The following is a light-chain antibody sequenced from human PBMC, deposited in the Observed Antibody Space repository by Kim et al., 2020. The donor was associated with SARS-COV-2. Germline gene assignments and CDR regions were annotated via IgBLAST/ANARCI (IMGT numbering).Light chain of an antibody. CDR1: SSNIGNNY. Sequence: QSVLTQPPSVSAAPGQRVTISCSGSSSNIGNNYVSWYQQLPGTAPKLLIYDNNKRPSGVPDRFSGSKSGTSATLGITGLRTGDEADYYCGTWDSSLSAWVFGSGTQVTVL. V-gene: IGLV1-51*01. CDR2: DNN. CDR3: GTWDSSLSAWV. J-gene: IGLJ1*01.